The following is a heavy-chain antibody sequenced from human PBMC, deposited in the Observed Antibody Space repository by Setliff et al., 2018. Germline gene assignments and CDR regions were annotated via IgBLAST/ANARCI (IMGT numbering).Heavy chain of an antibody. V-gene: IGHV1-2*02. D-gene: IGHD1-26*01. J-gene: IGHJ4*02. CDR1: GYTFTDSF. Sequence: ASVKVSCKASGYTFTDSFIHWVRQAPGQGFEWLGWINPNRDDTKYAQKFQHRTLMAKDTSLNTVYVELSSLRSDDTATYYCARDGSAFFYQNWGQGSLVTVSS. CDR3: ARDGSAFFYQN. CDR2: INPNRDDT.